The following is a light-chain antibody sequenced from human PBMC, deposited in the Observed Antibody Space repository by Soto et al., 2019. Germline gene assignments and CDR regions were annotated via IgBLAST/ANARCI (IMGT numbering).Light chain of an antibody. V-gene: IGKV1-9*01. J-gene: IGKJ2*03. CDR2: PAS. CDR1: QDISTS. CDR3: QHLRTYPFS. Sequence: DIPLTQSPSFLSASVGDRVTVSCRASQDISTSIAWFQQKAGKVPQLLVYPASTLQDGVPSRFSGSGSGTYFTLTINNLQAEDFATYYCQHLRTYPFSFGPGTKLDIK.